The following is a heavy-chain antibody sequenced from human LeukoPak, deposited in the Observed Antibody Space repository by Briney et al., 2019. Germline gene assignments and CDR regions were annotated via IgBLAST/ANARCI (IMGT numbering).Heavy chain of an antibody. CDR3: ARALPFGQRGGWAFDI. V-gene: IGHV4-59*12. CDR1: GGSISSYY. CDR2: IYHSGST. J-gene: IGHJ3*02. Sequence: SETLSLTCTVSGGSISSYYWSWIRQPPGKGLEWIGYIYHSGSTYYNPSLKSRVTISVDRSKNQFSLKLSSVTAADTAVYYCARALPFGQRGGWAFDIWGQGTMVTVSP. D-gene: IGHD2-15*01.